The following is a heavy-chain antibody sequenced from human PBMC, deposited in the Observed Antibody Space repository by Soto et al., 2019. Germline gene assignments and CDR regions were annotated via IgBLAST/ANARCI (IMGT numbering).Heavy chain of an antibody. CDR1: GYSFTSYF. D-gene: IGHD5-12*01. Sequence: ASVKVSCKASGYSFTSYFIHWVRQARGQGLEWMAIINPSGDSTSYAQKFQGRVTMTRDTSTSTVYMELSSLISEDTAVYYCARSSGYVYFMWFDIWGQGTMVTVSS. CDR2: INPSGDST. V-gene: IGHV1-46*01. CDR3: ARSSGYVYFMWFDI. J-gene: IGHJ3*02.